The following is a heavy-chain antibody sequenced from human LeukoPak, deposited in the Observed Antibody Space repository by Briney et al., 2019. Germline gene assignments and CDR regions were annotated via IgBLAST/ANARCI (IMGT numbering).Heavy chain of an antibody. CDR2: INWNGGST. CDR3: ARDAGYCSGGSCPRGAYMDV. D-gene: IGHD2-15*01. J-gene: IGHJ6*03. CDR1: GFSFSAYA. V-gene: IGHV3-20*04. Sequence: PGGSLRLSCAAAGFSFSAYAMYWVRQAPGKGLEWVSGINWNGGSTGYADSVKGRFTISRDNAKNSLYLQMNSLRAEDTALYYCARDAGYCSGGSCPRGAYMDVWGKGTTVTVSS.